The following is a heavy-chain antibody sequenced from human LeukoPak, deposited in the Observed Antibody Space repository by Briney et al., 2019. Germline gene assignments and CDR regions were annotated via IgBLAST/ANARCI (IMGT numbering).Heavy chain of an antibody. J-gene: IGHJ4*02. CDR3: ARAGGYCSAGSCYSFLHY. V-gene: IGHV1-69*13. Sequence: SVKVSCKASGGTFSSYAINWVRQAPGQGLEWMGGIIPIFGTTNYPQKFQGRVTITADESTSTAYMELSSLRSEDTAVYYCARAGGYCSAGSCYSFLHYWGQGTLVTVSS. CDR1: GGTFSSYA. CDR2: IIPIFGTT. D-gene: IGHD2-15*01.